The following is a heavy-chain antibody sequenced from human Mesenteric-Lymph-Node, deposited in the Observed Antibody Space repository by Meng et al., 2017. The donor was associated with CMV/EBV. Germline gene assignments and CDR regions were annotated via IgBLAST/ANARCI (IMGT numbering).Heavy chain of an antibody. V-gene: IGHV3-9*01. D-gene: IGHD6-25*01. CDR1: GFTFDDYG. CDR3: AKDMYSSVHDGFDV. J-gene: IGHJ3*01. CDR2: ISWSSGTI. Sequence: GGSLRLSCAAPGFTFDDYGLSRVRQAPGKGLEWVSGISWSSGTIGYADSVKGRFTISRDDDKNSLYLQMNSMRPEDTALYYCAKDMYSSVHDGFDVWGQGTMVTVSS.